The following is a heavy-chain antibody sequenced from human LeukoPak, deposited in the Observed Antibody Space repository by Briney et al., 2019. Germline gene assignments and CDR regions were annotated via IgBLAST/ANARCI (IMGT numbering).Heavy chain of an antibody. J-gene: IGHJ4*02. CDR2: INAGNGNT. D-gene: IGHD3-22*01. V-gene: IGHV1-3*03. CDR1: GYTFTSYA. Sequence: ASVKVSCKASGYTFTSYAMHWVRQAPGQRLEWMGWINAGNGNTKYSQEFQGRVTITRDTSASIAYMELSSLRSEDMAVYYCARQPYITMIVVVMGLSYFDYWGQGTLVTVSS. CDR3: ARQPYITMIVVVMGLSYFDY.